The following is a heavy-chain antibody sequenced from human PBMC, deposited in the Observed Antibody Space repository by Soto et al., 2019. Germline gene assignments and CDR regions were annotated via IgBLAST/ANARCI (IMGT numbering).Heavy chain of an antibody. V-gene: IGHV1-24*01. CDR1: GYTLTELS. Sequence: ASVKVSCKVSGYTLTELSMHWVLQAPGKGLEWMGGFDPEDGETIYAQKFQGRVTMTEDTSTDTAYMELSSLRSEDTAVYYCATDSSGYNDAFDIWGQGTMVTVSS. CDR2: FDPEDGET. D-gene: IGHD3-22*01. J-gene: IGHJ3*02. CDR3: ATDSSGYNDAFDI.